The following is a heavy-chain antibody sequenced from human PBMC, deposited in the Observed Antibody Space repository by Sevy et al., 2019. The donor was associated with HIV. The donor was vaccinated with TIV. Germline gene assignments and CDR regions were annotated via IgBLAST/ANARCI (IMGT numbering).Heavy chain of an antibody. CDR2: ISSSGSTI. Sequence: GGSLRLSCAASGFTFSDYYMSWIRQAPGKGLEWVSYISSSGSTIYYADSVKGRFTISRDSAKNSLYLQMNSLRAEDTAVYYCARGGIAAADPTYYYYYGMDVWGQGTTVTVSS. D-gene: IGHD6-13*01. CDR1: GFTFSDYY. J-gene: IGHJ6*02. CDR3: ARGGIAAADPTYYYYYGMDV. V-gene: IGHV3-11*01.